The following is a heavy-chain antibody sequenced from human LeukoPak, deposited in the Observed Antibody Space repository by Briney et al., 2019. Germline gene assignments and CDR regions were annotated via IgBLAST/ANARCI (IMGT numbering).Heavy chain of an antibody. V-gene: IGHV4-34*01. CDR3: ARGGGAARPRYFDL. D-gene: IGHD6-6*01. Sequence: SETLSLTCAVYGASFGNYYWGWVRQPPGKGLEWIGEMNQSGRANYNPSLKSRVTLSVDTSKNQFSLKLDSVTAADTAVYYCARGGGAARPRYFDLWGRGTLVTVSS. J-gene: IGHJ2*01. CDR1: GASFGNYY. CDR2: MNQSGRA.